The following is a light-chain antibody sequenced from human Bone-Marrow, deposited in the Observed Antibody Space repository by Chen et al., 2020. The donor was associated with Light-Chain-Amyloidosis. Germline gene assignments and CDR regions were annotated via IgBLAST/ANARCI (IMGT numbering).Light chain of an antibody. CDR1: QSINIY. CDR3: QQRSNWPIT. V-gene: IGKV3-11*01. Sequence: EIVLTQSPATLSLSPGQRAILSCRASQSINIYLAWYQQKPGQAPRLLIYDASNRATGIPARFTGSGYGTDFTLTISSLEPEDFAVYYCQQRSNWPITFGQGTRLEIK. CDR2: DAS. J-gene: IGKJ5*01.